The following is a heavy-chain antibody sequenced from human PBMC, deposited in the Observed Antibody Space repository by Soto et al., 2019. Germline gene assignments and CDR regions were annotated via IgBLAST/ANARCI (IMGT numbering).Heavy chain of an antibody. CDR2: IYDSVNT. CDR1: GDSLSSGGHY. J-gene: IGHJ4*02. V-gene: IGHV4-31*03. D-gene: IGHD3-9*01. CDR3: ARVDHRGYFAILTDY. Sequence: TLSLTCTVSGDSLSSGGHYWSWIRQHPGKGLEWIGHIYDSVNTYYSPSLRSRVTISADMSKNQFSLNLRSVTAADTAMYYCARVDHRGYFAILTDYWGQGTLVTVSS.